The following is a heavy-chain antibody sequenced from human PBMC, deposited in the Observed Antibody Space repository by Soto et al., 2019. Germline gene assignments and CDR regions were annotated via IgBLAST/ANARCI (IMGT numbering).Heavy chain of an antibody. J-gene: IGHJ3*02. D-gene: IGHD6-13*01. V-gene: IGHV4-31*03. CDR3: ARGGGSSWYRENAFDI. CDR1: GGSISSGGYY. CDR2: IYYSGST. Sequence: QVQLQESGPGLVKPSQTLSLTCTVSGGSISSGGYYWSWIRQHPGKGLEWIGYIYYSGSTYYNPSLKSRVTISVDTSKNQFSLKLSSVTAADTAVYYCARGGGSSWYRENAFDIWGQGTMVTVSS.